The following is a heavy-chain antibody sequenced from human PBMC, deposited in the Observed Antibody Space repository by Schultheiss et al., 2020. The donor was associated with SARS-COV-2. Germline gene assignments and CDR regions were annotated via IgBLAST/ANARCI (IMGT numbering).Heavy chain of an antibody. CDR1: GYSFISYG. Sequence: ASVKVSCKASGYSFISYGISWVRQAPGQGLEWMGWISAYNGNTNYAQKLQGRVTMTTDTSTSTAYMELRSLRSDDTAVYFCARGGYSGYDSDYSFMDVWGQGTTVTVSS. J-gene: IGHJ6*02. CDR2: ISAYNGNT. V-gene: IGHV1-18*01. CDR3: ARGGYSGYDSDYSFMDV. D-gene: IGHD5-12*01.